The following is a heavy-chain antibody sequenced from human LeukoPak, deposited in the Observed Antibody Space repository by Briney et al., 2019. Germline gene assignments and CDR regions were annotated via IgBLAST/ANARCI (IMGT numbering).Heavy chain of an antibody. V-gene: IGHV3-23*01. D-gene: IGHD6-19*01. J-gene: IGHJ4*02. CDR3: AKNSGWLAHFDY. CDR2: ISGSGGST. Sequence: GGSLRLSCAASGFTFSSYAMSWVRQAPGKGLEWVSAISGSGGSTFYADSVEGRFTISRDNSKNTLYLQMNSLRAEDTAVYYCAKNSGWLAHFDYWGQGTLVTVSS. CDR1: GFTFSSYA.